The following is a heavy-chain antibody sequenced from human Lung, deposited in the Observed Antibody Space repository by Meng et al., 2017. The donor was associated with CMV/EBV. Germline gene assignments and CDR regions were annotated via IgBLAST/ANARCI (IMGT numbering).Heavy chain of an antibody. Sequence: AQEKKPAPSVQLSCKASGYTFTSYDINWVRQATGQGLEWMGWMNPNSGNTGYAQKFQGRVTMTRNTSISTAYMELSSLRSEDTAVYYCARGYCSGGSCPVFDPWGQGTLVTVSS. D-gene: IGHD2-15*01. V-gene: IGHV1-8*01. J-gene: IGHJ5*02. CDR1: GYTFTSYD. CDR3: ARGYCSGGSCPVFDP. CDR2: MNPNSGNT.